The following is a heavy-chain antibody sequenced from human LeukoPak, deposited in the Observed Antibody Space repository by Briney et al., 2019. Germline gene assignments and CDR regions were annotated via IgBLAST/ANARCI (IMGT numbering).Heavy chain of an antibody. CDR3: ARGDPGRHTFGGVIVPTY. J-gene: IGHJ4*02. V-gene: IGHV3-21*01. D-gene: IGHD3-16*02. CDR2: ISSSSSYI. Sequence: GGSLRLSCAASGFTFSSYSMNWVRQAPGKGLEWVSSISSSSSYIYYADSVKGRFTISRDNAKNSLYLQMNSLRAEDTAVYYCARGDPGRHTFGGVIVPTYWGQGTLVTVSS. CDR1: GFTFSSYS.